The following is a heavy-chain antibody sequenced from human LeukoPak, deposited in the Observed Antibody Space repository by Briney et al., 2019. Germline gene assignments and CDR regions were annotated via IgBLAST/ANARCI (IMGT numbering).Heavy chain of an antibody. CDR3: ARGNVDTAMVKMAYYYGMDV. CDR2: INASNGNA. V-gene: IGHV1-3*01. J-gene: IGHJ6*04. CDR1: GYTFTSYA. D-gene: IGHD5-18*01. Sequence: ASVKVSCKASGYTFTSYAMHWVRQAPGQRLEWMGWINASNGNAKYSQKFQGRVTITRDTSASTAYMELSSLRSEDTAVYYCARGNVDTAMVKMAYYYGMDVWGKGTTVTVSS.